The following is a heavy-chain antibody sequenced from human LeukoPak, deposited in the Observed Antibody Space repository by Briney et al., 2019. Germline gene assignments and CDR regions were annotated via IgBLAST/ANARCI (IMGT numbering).Heavy chain of an antibody. Sequence: GSSVKVSCKASGGTFSSYAISWVRQAPGQGLEWMGGIIPIFGTANYPQKFQGRVTITTDESTSTAYMELSSLRSEDTAVYYCASERRLQYSSSYDAFDIWGQGTMVTVSS. V-gene: IGHV1-69*05. CDR2: IIPIFGTA. CDR1: GGTFSSYA. D-gene: IGHD6-6*01. J-gene: IGHJ3*02. CDR3: ASERRLQYSSSYDAFDI.